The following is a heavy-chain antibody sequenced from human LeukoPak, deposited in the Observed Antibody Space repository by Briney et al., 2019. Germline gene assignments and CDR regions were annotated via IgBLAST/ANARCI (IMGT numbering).Heavy chain of an antibody. J-gene: IGHJ4*02. V-gene: IGHV3-7*01. CDR1: GFIFSNYW. CDR3: ARRSTEDY. D-gene: IGHD2-2*01. Sequence: GGSLRLSCVASGFIFSNYWMSWVRQAPGKGLEWVATIKDDGSEKYSVQGRFTISRDNAKNSPYLQMNSLRVEDTAVYYCARRSTEDYWGQGTLVTVSS. CDR2: IKDDGSEK.